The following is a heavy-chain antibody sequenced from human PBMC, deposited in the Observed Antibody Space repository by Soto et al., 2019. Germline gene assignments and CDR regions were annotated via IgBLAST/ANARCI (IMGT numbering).Heavy chain of an antibody. Sequence: GGSLRLSCAASGFTFSSYAVSWVRQAPGKGLEWVSAISGSGGGTYYADSVKGRFTISRDYSRNTLYLEMNSLRAEDTAVYYCAKCKSSCWYDNYHYRKDVRGQGTTVTVSS. D-gene: IGHD6-19*01. CDR2: ISGSGGGT. CDR3: AKCKSSCWYDNYHYRKDV. V-gene: IGHV3-23*01. CDR1: GFTFSSYA. J-gene: IGHJ6*02.